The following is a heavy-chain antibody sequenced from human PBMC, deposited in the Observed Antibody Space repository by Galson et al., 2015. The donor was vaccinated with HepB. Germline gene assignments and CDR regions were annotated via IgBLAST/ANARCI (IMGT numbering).Heavy chain of an antibody. CDR2: ISPYNGNR. CDR1: GYIFTRFG. J-gene: IGHJ3*02. D-gene: IGHD2-8*01. Sequence: SVKVSCKASGYIFTRFGISWVRQAPGQGLEWMGWISPYNGNRKYAQKVQGRVTMTRDTSTSTVYMEMRSLRSDDTAMYYCARDLSDFEELDVRTHGVDIWGQGTMVTVSS. CDR3: ARDLSDFEELDVRTHGVDI. V-gene: IGHV1-18*01.